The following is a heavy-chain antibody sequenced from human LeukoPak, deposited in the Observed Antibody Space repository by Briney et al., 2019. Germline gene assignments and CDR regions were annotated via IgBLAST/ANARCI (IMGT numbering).Heavy chain of an antibody. CDR3: ARDPNTAMVHSHKRCYYGMDV. Sequence: ASVKVSCKASGYTFSSYYIHCVRQAPGQGLEWMGIINPSGGSTSYAQKFQGRVTMTRDTSTSTVYMELSSLRSEDTAVYYCARDPNTAMVHSHKRCYYGMDVWGQGTTVTVSS. CDR2: INPSGGST. J-gene: IGHJ6*02. CDR1: GYTFSSYY. D-gene: IGHD5-18*01. V-gene: IGHV1-46*01.